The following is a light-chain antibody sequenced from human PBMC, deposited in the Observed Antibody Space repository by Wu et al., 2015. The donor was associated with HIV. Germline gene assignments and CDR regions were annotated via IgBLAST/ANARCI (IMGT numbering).Light chain of an antibody. V-gene: IGKV3-15*01. CDR3: QQYNKWPPYN. CDR2: DAS. Sequence: EIVLTQSPGTLSLSPGERATLSCRASQSVSSSYLAWYQQKPGQAPRLLIYDASTRATGIPTRFSGSGSGTDFTLTISSLQSEDFAIYYCQQYNKWPPYNFGQGTKRGDQT. CDR1: QSVSSSY. J-gene: IGKJ2*01.